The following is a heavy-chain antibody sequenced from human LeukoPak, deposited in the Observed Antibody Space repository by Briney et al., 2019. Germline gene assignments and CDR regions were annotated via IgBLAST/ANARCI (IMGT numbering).Heavy chain of an antibody. CDR2: IYHSGST. D-gene: IGHD3-10*01. V-gene: IGHV4-4*02. J-gene: IGHJ4*02. Sequence: KPSETLSLTCAVSGGSISSSNWWSWVRQPPGKGLEWIGEIYHSGSTNYNPSLKSRVTISVDTSKNQFSLKLSSVTAADTAVYYCATRLLWFGELLSAHDYWGQGTLVTVSS. CDR1: GGSISSSNW. CDR3: ATRLLWFGELLSAHDY.